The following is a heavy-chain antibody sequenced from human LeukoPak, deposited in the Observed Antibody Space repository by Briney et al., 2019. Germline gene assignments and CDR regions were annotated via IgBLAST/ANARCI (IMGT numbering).Heavy chain of an antibody. CDR3: ARDPGRGYSGYDFDY. J-gene: IGHJ4*02. D-gene: IGHD5-12*01. Sequence: GGSLRLSCVGSGYIFSTYWMNWVRQAPGKGLEWVANIKQDGSEKYHVDSVKGRFTISRDNAKNSLYLQMDSLRAEDTAVYYCARDPGRGYSGYDFDYWGQGTLVTVSS. CDR2: IKQDGSEK. V-gene: IGHV3-7*01. CDR1: GYIFSTYW.